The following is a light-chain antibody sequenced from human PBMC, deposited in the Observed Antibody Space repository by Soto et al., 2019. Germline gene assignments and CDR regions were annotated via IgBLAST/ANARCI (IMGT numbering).Light chain of an antibody. Sequence: DIQMTQSPSIVSASVGDRVTITCRASQTISSWLAWYQQKPGKAPKLLIYKASTLKSGVPSRFSGSGSGTEFTLTISSLQPDDFATYYCQQYNSYPWTFGQGTKVDIK. CDR3: QQYNSYPWT. CDR2: KAS. CDR1: QTISSW. J-gene: IGKJ1*01. V-gene: IGKV1-5*03.